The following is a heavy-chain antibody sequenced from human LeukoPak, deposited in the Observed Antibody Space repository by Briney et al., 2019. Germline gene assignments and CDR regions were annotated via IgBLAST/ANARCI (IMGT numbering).Heavy chain of an antibody. J-gene: IGHJ4*02. Sequence: PGGSLRLSCAASGFTVSSNYMSWVRQAPGKGLEWVSVIYSGGSTYYADSVKGRFTISRDNSKNTLYLQMNSLRAEDTAVYYCARLGDSSGYNPPAPPLWYWGQGTLVTVSS. V-gene: IGHV3-53*01. CDR2: IYSGGST. D-gene: IGHD3-22*01. CDR3: ARLGDSSGYNPPAPPLWY. CDR1: GFTVSSNY.